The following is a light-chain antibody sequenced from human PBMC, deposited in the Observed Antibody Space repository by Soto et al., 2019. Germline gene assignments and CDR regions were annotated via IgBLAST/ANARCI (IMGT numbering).Light chain of an antibody. J-gene: IGKJ4*01. CDR1: QSISSY. V-gene: IGKV1-39*01. CDR3: QQSISAPLT. Sequence: DIQMTQSPSSLSASVGDRVTITCRASQSISSYLNWYQQKPGKAPKLLIYAASSFQSGVPSRFSGSGSGTDFTLTIAGLQPEDSASYFCQQSISAPLTFGGGTKVEIK. CDR2: AAS.